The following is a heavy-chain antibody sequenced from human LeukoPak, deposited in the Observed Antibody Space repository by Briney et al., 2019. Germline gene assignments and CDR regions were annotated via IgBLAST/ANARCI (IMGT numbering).Heavy chain of an antibody. CDR3: AAVSGSYTLLDC. D-gene: IGHD1-26*01. V-gene: IGHV1-24*01. CDR2: IDPDDGET. J-gene: IGHJ4*02. Sequence: ASVKVSCKVSGYTLTELSMHWVRQASGKGLEWMGGIDPDDGETIYAPKFQGRVTMTEDTSTDTAYLELSGLRSDDTAVHYCAAVSGSYTLLDCWGQGTPVTVSS. CDR1: GYTLTELS.